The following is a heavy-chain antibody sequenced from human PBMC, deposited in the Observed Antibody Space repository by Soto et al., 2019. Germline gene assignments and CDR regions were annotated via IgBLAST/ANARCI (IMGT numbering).Heavy chain of an antibody. Sequence: QVQLVQSGAEVKKPGASVKVSCKVSGYNFTSSDINWVRQATGQGLEWMGWVNPNSGNTAYAQKFQGRVTMTRNTPISPAYLGLRRRSSEDTGLYYLGAVGQAVEYRGQGNRVTVSS. CDR1: GYNFTSSD. V-gene: IGHV1-8*01. CDR2: VNPNSGNT. CDR3: GAVGQAVEY. J-gene: IGHJ4*02. D-gene: IGHD3-16*01.